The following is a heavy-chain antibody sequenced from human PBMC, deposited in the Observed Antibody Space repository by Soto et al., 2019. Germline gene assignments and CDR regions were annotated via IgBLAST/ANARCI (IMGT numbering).Heavy chain of an antibody. CDR3: ARDLGSSSSEYYYYMDV. CDR2: IYYSGST. Sequence: ETLSLTCTDSGGSISSDYRSWIRQPPGKGLEWIGYIYYSGSTNYNPSLKSRVTISVDTSKNQFSLKLSSVTAADTAVYYCARDLGSSSSEYYYYMDVWGKGTAVTVSS. J-gene: IGHJ6*03. D-gene: IGHD6-6*01. CDR1: GGSISSDY. V-gene: IGHV4-59*01.